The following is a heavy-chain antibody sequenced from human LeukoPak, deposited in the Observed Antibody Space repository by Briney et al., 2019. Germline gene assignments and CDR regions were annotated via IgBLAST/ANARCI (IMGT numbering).Heavy chain of an antibody. D-gene: IGHD3-10*01. CDR3: AKDISTTIRGVISY. CDR2: ISWNSGSI. V-gene: IGHV3-9*01. CDR1: GFTFDDYA. J-gene: IGHJ4*02. Sequence: PGRSLRLSCAASGFTFDDYAMHWVRQAPGKGLEWVSGISWNSGSIGYADSVKGRFTISRDNAKNSLYLQMNSLRAEDTALYYCAKDISTTIRGVISYWGQGTLVTVSS.